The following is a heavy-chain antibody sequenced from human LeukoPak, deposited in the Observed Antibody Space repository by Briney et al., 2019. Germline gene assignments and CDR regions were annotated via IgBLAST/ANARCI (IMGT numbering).Heavy chain of an antibody. V-gene: IGHV1-18*01. D-gene: IGHD5-18*01. Sequence: ASVKVSFKASGYTFSSYGITWVRQAPGQGLEWMGWINSYNGNTNYAQKLQGRVTMTTDTSTSTAYMELRSLRSDDTAVYYCARDAERGYSYGSDYWGQGTLLTVSS. CDR3: ARDAERGYSYGSDY. CDR1: GYTFSSYG. J-gene: IGHJ4*02. CDR2: INSYNGNT.